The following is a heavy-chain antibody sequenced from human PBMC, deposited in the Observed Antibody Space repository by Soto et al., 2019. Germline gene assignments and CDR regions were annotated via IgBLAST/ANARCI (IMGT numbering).Heavy chain of an antibody. D-gene: IGHD3-16*01. CDR2: IWYDGSNK. V-gene: IGHV3-33*01. CDR3: ARVKGGRYYGMDV. Sequence: PGGSLRLSCAASGFTFSSYGMHWVRQAPGKGLEWVAVIWYDGSNKYYADSVKGRFTTSRDNSKNTLYLQMNSLRAEDTAVYYCARVKGGRYYGMDVWGQGTTVTVSS. CDR1: GFTFSSYG. J-gene: IGHJ6*02.